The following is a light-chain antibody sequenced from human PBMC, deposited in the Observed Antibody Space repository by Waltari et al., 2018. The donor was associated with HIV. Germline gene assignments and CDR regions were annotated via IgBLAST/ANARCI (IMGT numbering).Light chain of an antibody. CDR1: SSDVGNYNP. J-gene: IGLJ3*02. Sequence: QSALTQPASVSGSPGQSLTISCTGRSSDVGNYNPVSWYQQHPGKAPKLMIYEGINRPSGVSNRFSGSKSGNTASLTISGLQAEDEADYYCCSYAGSSNWVFGGGTKLTVL. CDR2: EGI. V-gene: IGLV2-23*01. CDR3: CSYAGSSNWV.